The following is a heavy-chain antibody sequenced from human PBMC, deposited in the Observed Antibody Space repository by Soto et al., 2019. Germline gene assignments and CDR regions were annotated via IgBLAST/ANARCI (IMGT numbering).Heavy chain of an antibody. J-gene: IGHJ6*02. D-gene: IGHD6-6*01. CDR2: ISAYNGNT. V-gene: IGHV1-18*04. CDR1: GYTFTSYG. Sequence: QVQLVQSGAEVKKPGASVKVSCKASGYTFTSYGISWVRQAPGQGLEWMGWISAYNGNTNYAQKFQGRVTITADESTSTAYMELSSLRSEDTAVYYCARGSPRRYYYYGMDVWGQGTTVTVSS. CDR3: ARGSPRRYYYYGMDV.